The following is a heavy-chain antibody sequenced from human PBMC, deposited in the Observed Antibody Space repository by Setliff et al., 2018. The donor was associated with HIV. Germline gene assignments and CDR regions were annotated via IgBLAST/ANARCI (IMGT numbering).Heavy chain of an antibody. J-gene: IGHJ6*03. D-gene: IGHD3-16*01. CDR2: IFYSGST. CDR3: VRTVSSTSWGIYYYYYMDI. Sequence: PSETLSLTCGVSGDSITNSSFYWGWIRQPPGKGLDWIGSIFYSGSTYYNPSLKSRVSISIDTPKNQFSLKLTSMTAADTAVYYCVRTVSSTSWGIYYYYYMDIWGKGSTVTVSS. CDR1: GDSITNSSFY. V-gene: IGHV4-39*01.